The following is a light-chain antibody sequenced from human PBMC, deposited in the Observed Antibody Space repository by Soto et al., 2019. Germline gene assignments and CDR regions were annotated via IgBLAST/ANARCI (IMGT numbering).Light chain of an antibody. CDR1: RGIGAS. J-gene: IGKJ2*01. CDR2: GAS. V-gene: IGKV1-12*01. CDR3: QQSNSFPFT. Sequence: DIQMTQSPSSVSASVGDRVTITCQASRGIGASLAWYQQKPGIAPNLLIYGASNLQSGVPSRFSGSGSGTDFSLTITSLQPEDFATYYCQQSNSFPFTFGQGTKLEIK.